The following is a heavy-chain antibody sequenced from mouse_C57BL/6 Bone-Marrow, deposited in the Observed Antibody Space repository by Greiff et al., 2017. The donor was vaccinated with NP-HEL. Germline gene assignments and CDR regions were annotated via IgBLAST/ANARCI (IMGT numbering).Heavy chain of an antibody. D-gene: IGHD1-1*01. Sequence: QVQLQQSGPELVKPGASVKISCKASGYTFTDYYINWVKQRPGQGLEWIGWIFPGSGSTYYNEKFKGKATLTVDNSSSTAYMLLSSLTSEDSAVYFCARGISLGYYGSSYDYWGQGTTLTVSS. J-gene: IGHJ2*01. V-gene: IGHV1-75*01. CDR1: GYTFTDYY. CDR3: ARGISLGYYGSSYDY. CDR2: IFPGSGST.